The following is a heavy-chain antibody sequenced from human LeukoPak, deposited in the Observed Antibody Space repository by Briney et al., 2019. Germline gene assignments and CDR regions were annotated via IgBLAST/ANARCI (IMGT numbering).Heavy chain of an antibody. Sequence: SETLSLTCAVSGGSISSGGDSWSWIRQPPGKGLEWIGYIYHSGSTYYNPSLKSRVTISVDRSKNQFSLKLSSVTAADTAVYYCARGKDTAMDYDYWGQGTLVTVSS. CDR1: GGSISSGGDS. CDR2: IYHSGST. D-gene: IGHD5-18*01. J-gene: IGHJ4*02. CDR3: ARGKDTAMDYDY. V-gene: IGHV4-30-2*01.